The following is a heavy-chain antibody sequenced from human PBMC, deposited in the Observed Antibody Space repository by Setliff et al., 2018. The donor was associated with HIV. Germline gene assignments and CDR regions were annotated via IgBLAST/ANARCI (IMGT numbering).Heavy chain of an antibody. J-gene: IGHJ4*02. V-gene: IGHV3-11*04. CDR1: GFIFSEHY. D-gene: IGHD1-26*01. CDR2: IYDSGDI. Sequence: PGGSLRLSCAASGFIFSEHYMSWIRQAPGKGLEWVSRIYDSGDIWYADSVRGRFTISRDNTKNSLYLQMNNLRAEDTAVYYCVRDYMWAFDYWGQGTLVTVSS. CDR3: VRDYMWAFDY.